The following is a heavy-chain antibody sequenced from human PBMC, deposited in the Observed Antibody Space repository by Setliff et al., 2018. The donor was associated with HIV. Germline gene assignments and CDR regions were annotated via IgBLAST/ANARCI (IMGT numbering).Heavy chain of an antibody. CDR2: IKTRADNYAT. CDR1: GFTFSGSP. J-gene: IGHJ4*02. D-gene: IGHD3-22*01. V-gene: IGHV3-73*01. Sequence: GGSLRLSCAASGFTFSGSPIHWVRQASGKGREWLGSIKTRADNYATAHAASVKGRFTISRDDSMNTAYLQMNSLKIEDTAVYYCTRPQYFYDIGGSDYWGQGTLVTVSS. CDR3: TRPQYFYDIGGSDY.